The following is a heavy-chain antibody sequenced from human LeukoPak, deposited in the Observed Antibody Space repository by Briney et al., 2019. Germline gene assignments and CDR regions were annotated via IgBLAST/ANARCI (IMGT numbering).Heavy chain of an antibody. J-gene: IGHJ5*02. CDR3: ARARMGYIGVVVVAAWVWFDP. CDR1: GGSFSGYY. CDR2: INHSGST. D-gene: IGHD2-15*01. V-gene: IGHV4-34*01. Sequence: PSETLSLTCAVYGGSFSGYYWSWIRQPPGKGLEWIGEINHSGSTNYNPSLKSRVTISVDTSKNQFSLKLGSVTAADTAVYYCARARMGYIGVVVVAAWVWFDPWGQGTLVTVSS.